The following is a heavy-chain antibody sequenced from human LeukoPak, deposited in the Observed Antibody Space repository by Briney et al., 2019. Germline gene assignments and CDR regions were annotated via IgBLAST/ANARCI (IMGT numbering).Heavy chain of an antibody. Sequence: PSETLSLTCTVSGGSISSYYWSWIRQPPRKGLEWIGYIYYSGSTNYNPSLKSRVTISVDTSKNQFSLKLSSVTAADTAVYYCARLRRDYYYGMDVWGQGTAVTVSS. CDR1: GGSISSYY. J-gene: IGHJ6*02. V-gene: IGHV4-59*08. CDR3: ARLRRDYYYGMDV. CDR2: IYYSGST.